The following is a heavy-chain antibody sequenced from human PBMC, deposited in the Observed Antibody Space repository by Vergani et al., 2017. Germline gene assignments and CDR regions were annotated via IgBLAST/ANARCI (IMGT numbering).Heavy chain of an antibody. CDR3: AIDRWGRLLVPGFDD. CDR1: GFTFTNYN. J-gene: IGHJ4*02. CDR2: IASRTSYI. D-gene: IGHD2-8*02. V-gene: IGHV3-21*01. Sequence: EVQLVESGGGLVKPGGSLRLSCAASGFTFTNYNMNWVRQAPGKGLEWVSSIASRTSYIYYADSVKGRFTFSRENAKNSLHLQMNSLRAEDTAVYYCAIDRWGRLLVPGFDDWGQGTLVTVSS.